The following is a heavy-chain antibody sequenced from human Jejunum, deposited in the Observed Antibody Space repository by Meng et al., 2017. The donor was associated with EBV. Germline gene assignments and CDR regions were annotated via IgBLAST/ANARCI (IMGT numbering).Heavy chain of an antibody. CDR1: GYTFTSYG. CDR2: ITVYNGNT. D-gene: IGHD3-16*01. CDR3: AREGLVGDLRYFDL. Sequence: QVQRLQSVVEVKKPGASVKVSCKHSGYTFTSYGISWVRQAPGHGPEWMGWITVYNGNTNYAPRLQGRVTMTTDISTSTAYMELRSLRSDDTAVYYCAREGLVGDLRYFDLWGRGTLVTVSS. V-gene: IGHV1-18*01. J-gene: IGHJ2*01.